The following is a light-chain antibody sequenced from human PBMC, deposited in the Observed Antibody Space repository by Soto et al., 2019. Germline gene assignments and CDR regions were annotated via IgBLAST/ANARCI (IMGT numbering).Light chain of an antibody. Sequence: DIQMTQSPSSLSASVGDKVTITCRASQDVSIWLAWFQQKPGEAPKLLIYGASSLQCGVPLRFTGSGSGTDFTLTINRRQTEDFSTYFCLQDKSFPRTCGGGTKVEVK. CDR1: QDVSIW. CDR2: GAS. CDR3: LQDKSFPRT. J-gene: IGKJ4*02. V-gene: IGKV1-12*01.